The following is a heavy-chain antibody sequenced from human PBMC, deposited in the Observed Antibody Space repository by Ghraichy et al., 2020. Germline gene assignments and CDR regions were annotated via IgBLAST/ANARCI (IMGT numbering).Heavy chain of an antibody. D-gene: IGHD2-15*01. CDR2: ISGSGDTT. CDR3: AKAWGYCSGGICPEYNWFDP. CDR1: GFTFSSYA. J-gene: IGHJ5*02. Sequence: GGSLRLSCAASGFTFSSYAMNWVRQAPGKGLEWVSRISGSGDTTYYADSVKGRFTISRDNSKNTLHLQMNSLRAEDTAVYYCAKAWGYCSGGICPEYNWFDPWGQGTLVTVSS. V-gene: IGHV3-23*01.